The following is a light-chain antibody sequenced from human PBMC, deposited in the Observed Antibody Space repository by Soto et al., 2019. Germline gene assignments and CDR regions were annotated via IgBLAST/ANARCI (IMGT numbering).Light chain of an antibody. CDR3: QQYGSSLTWT. CDR2: GAY. Sequence: EIVMTQSPATLSVSPGERATLSCRASQSINSDLAWYQQKPGQAPRLLIYGAYTGATGIPARFSGSGSGTDFTLTISRLEPEDFAVYYCQQYGSSLTWTFGQGTKVDIK. J-gene: IGKJ1*01. V-gene: IGKV3-15*01. CDR1: QSINSD.